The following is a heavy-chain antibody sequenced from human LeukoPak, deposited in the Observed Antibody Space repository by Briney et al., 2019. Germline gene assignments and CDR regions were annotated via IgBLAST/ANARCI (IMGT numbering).Heavy chain of an antibody. V-gene: IGHV4-34*01. Sequence: PSETLSLTCGVSGGSFSGSYWGWIRQPPGKGLEWVGEINLSGSTNYNSSLTSRVTISLDTSKNQFSLNLRSVTTADTPVYYCARVSISRFWLVTAHFDSWGQGTLVAVSS. J-gene: IGHJ4*02. D-gene: IGHD2-21*02. CDR3: ARVSISRFWLVTAHFDS. CDR1: GGSFSGSY. CDR2: INLSGST.